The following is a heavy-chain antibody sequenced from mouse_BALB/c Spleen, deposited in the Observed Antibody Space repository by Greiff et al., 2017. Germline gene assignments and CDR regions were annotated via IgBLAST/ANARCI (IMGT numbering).Heavy chain of an antibody. V-gene: IGHV5-6-3*01. Sequence: EVHLVESGGGLVQPGGSLKLSCAASGFTFSSYGMSWVRQTPDKRLELVATINSNGGSTYYPDSVKGRFTISRDNAKNTLYLQMSSLKSEDTAMYYCARDYYVSAWFAYWGQGTLVTVSA. D-gene: IGHD1-1*01. CDR3: ARDYYVSAWFAY. CDR1: GFTFSSYG. CDR2: INSNGGST. J-gene: IGHJ3*01.